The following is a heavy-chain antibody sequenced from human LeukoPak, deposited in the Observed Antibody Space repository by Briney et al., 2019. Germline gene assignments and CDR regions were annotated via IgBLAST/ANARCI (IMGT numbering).Heavy chain of an antibody. CDR2: IYYSGST. CDR1: GGSISSSSYY. J-gene: IGHJ5*02. Sequence: PSETLSLTCTVSGGSISSSSYYWGWIRQPPGKGLEWIGSIYYSGSTYYNPSLKSRVTISVDTSKNQFSLKLSSVTAADTAVYYCARHLFRRWGARWSFGPWGQGTLVTVSS. V-gene: IGHV4-39*01. D-gene: IGHD1-26*01. CDR3: ARHLFRRWGARWSFGP.